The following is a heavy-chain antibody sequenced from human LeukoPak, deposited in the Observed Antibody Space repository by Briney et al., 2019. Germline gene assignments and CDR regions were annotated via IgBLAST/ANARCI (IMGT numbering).Heavy chain of an antibody. V-gene: IGHV3-21*01. D-gene: IGHD3-9*01. CDR2: ISSSSSYI. J-gene: IGHJ4*02. CDR1: GFTFSSYS. Sequence: GGSLRLSCAASGFTFSSYSMNWVRQAPGRGLEWVSSISSSSSYIYYADSVKGRFTISRDNAKNSLYLQMNSLRAEDTAVYYCAREEYYDILTGYYTNTGFDYWGQGTLVTVSP. CDR3: AREEYYDILTGYYTNTGFDY.